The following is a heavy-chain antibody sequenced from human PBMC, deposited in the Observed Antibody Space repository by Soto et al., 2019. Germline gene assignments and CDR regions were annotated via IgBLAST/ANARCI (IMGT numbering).Heavy chain of an antibody. J-gene: IGHJ4*01. CDR1: GYTFTTYN. Sequence: QVQLVQSGAEGKKPVASVKVSCKASGYTFTTYNINWVRQATGQGLEWMGWMNPNSGNTGYAQKFQDRITLTRDTSITTAYMELSSLRSDDTAVYFCVRYGVAATYWGQGTLVTVSS. CDR2: MNPNSGNT. V-gene: IGHV1-8*01. CDR3: VRYGVAATY. D-gene: IGHD2-21*02.